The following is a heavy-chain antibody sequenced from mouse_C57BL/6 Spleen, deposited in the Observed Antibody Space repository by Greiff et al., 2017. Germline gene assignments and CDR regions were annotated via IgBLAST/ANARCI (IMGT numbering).Heavy chain of an antibody. D-gene: IGHD1-1*01. CDR3: ARQRAIYYGISVPYLDD. CDR2: IYPGDGVT. J-gene: IGHJ2*01. V-gene: IGHV1-82*01. Sequence: QVQLQQSGPELVKPGASVKISCKASGYAFSSSWMNWVKQRPGKGLEWIGRIYPGDGVTNYNGKFKGKATLTADKSSSTAYIKLISLTSEYSAVYFCARQRAIYYGISVPYLDDWGQGTTLTVSS. CDR1: GYAFSSSW.